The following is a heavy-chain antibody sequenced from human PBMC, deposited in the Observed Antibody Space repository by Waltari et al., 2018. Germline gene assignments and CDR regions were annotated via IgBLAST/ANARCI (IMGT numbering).Heavy chain of an antibody. Sequence: QLQLQESGPGLVKPPETLSLTCTVSGGSVSPPRYSWAWVRQSPGKGLEWIGTFYYPGNIYYNPSLTSRVTISVDSPQNHLSLRLSSVTAADTAVYYCARLSGYCDDTGCYGHYAMDVWGQGTTVTVSS. V-gene: IGHV4-39*02. J-gene: IGHJ6*02. CDR2: FYYPGNI. CDR3: ARLSGYCDDTGCYGHYAMDV. CDR1: GGSVSPPRYS. D-gene: IGHD2-2*01.